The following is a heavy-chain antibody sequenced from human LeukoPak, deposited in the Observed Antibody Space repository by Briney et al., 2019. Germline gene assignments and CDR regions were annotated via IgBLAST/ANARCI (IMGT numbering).Heavy chain of an antibody. D-gene: IGHD3-22*01. J-gene: IGHJ5*02. Sequence: ASVKVSCKASGYTFTGYYMHWVRQAPGQGLEWMGWINPNSGGTNYAQKFQGRVTMTRDTSISTAYMELSRLRSDDTAVYYCASSYDSSGYVWFDPWGQGTLVTVSS. CDR1: GYTFTGYY. V-gene: IGHV1-2*02. CDR3: ASSYDSSGYVWFDP. CDR2: INPNSGGT.